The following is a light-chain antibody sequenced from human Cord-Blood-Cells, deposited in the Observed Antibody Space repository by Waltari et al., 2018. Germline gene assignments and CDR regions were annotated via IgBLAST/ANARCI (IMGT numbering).Light chain of an antibody. CDR2: DVS. CDR3: CSYAGSYV. V-gene: IGLV2-11*01. CDR1: SSDVGGYNH. J-gene: IGLJ1*01. Sequence: QSALTQPPSVSGSPGQSVTIPCTGTSSDVGGYNHVSWYQQHPGKAPKLMIYDVSKRPSGVPDRFSGSKSGNTASLTISGLQAEDEADYYCCSYAGSYVFGTGTKVTVL.